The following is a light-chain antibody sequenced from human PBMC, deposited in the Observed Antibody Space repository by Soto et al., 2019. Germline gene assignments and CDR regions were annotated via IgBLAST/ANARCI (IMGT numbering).Light chain of an antibody. CDR1: SSDVGGYNF. J-gene: IGLJ2*01. V-gene: IGLV2-14*01. CDR3: SSYTSISTLV. Sequence: QSVLAQPASMSGSPGQSITISCTGTSSDVGGYNFVSWYQQHPGKAPKLMIYEVSNRPSGVSNRFSGSKSGNTASLTISGLQPEDEADYYCSSYTSISTLVFGGGTQLTVL. CDR2: EVS.